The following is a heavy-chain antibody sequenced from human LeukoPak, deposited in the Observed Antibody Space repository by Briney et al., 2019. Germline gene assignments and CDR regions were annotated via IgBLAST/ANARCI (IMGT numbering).Heavy chain of an antibody. J-gene: IGHJ4*02. D-gene: IGHD4-17*01. V-gene: IGHV3-11*01. CDR2: ISSSGSTI. Sequence: GGPLRLSCAASGFTFSDYYMSWIRQAPGKGLEWVSYISSSGSTIYYADSVKGRFTISRDNAKNSPYLQMNSLRAEDTAVYYCASDPDGDLKESVWGQGTLVTVSS. CDR1: GFTFSDYY. CDR3: ASDPDGDLKESV.